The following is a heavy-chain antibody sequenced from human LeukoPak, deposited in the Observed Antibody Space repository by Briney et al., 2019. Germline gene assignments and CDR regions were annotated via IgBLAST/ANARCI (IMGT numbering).Heavy chain of an antibody. Sequence: SETLSLTCAVYGGSFSGYYWSWIRQPPGKGLEWIGEINHSGSTNYNPSLKSRVTISVDTSKNQFSLKLSSVTAADTAVYYCARYRRRRSSSSGFDYWGQGTLVTVSS. CDR2: INHSGST. V-gene: IGHV4-34*01. CDR3: ARYRRRRSSSSGFDY. CDR1: GGSFSGYY. J-gene: IGHJ4*02. D-gene: IGHD6-6*01.